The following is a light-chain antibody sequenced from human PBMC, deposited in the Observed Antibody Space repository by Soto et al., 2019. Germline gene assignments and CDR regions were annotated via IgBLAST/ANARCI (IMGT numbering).Light chain of an antibody. CDR3: QQYNSYRT. Sequence: EIVMTQSPATLSVSPGERATLSCRASQSVGSNVAWYQQKPGQGPRLLICGASSRATGIPARVSGSGSGTEFTLTISSLQPDDFATYYCQQYNSYRTFGQGTKVDIK. CDR1: QSVGSN. J-gene: IGKJ1*01. V-gene: IGKV3-15*01. CDR2: GAS.